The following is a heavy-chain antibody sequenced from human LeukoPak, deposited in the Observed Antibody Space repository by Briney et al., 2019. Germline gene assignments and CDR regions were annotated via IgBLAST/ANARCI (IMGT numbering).Heavy chain of an antibody. Sequence: PSETLSLTCTVSGGSISSYYWSWIRQPAGKGLEWIGRIYTSGSTNYNPSLKSRVTMSVDTSKNQFSLKLSSVTAADTAVYYCASLGVGYYDSSGYFLSNDYWGQGTLVTVSS. CDR3: ASLGVGYYDSSGYFLSNDY. CDR1: GGSISSYY. D-gene: IGHD3-22*01. J-gene: IGHJ4*02. V-gene: IGHV4-4*07. CDR2: IYTSGST.